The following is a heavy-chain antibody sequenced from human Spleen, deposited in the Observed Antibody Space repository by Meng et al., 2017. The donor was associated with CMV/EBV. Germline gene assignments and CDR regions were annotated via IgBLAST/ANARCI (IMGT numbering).Heavy chain of an antibody. Sequence: GESLKTSCAASGFTFTSYWIHWVRQAPGKALVWVSRINSDGSITNYADSVKGRFTISRDNAKNTLYLQVNSLTAEDTAVYYCARASASYYYGMDVWGQGTTVTVSS. J-gene: IGHJ6*02. CDR2: INSDGSIT. CDR3: ARASASYYYGMDV. V-gene: IGHV3-74*01. D-gene: IGHD3-3*01. CDR1: GFTFTSYW.